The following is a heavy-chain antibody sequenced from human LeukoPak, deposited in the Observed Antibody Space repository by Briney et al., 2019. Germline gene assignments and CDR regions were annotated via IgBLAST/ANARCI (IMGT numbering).Heavy chain of an antibody. J-gene: IGHJ3*02. CDR2: INPSGGST. V-gene: IGHV1-46*01. D-gene: IGHD6-13*01. CDR3: ARDVLRRVAAAGTDPDAFDI. Sequence: ASVKVSCKASGYTFTSYYMHWVRQAPGQGLEWMGIINPSGGSTSYAQKFQGRVTMTRDTSTSTVYMELSSLRSEDTAVYYCARDVLRRVAAAGTDPDAFDIWGQGTMVTVSS. CDR1: GYTFTSYY.